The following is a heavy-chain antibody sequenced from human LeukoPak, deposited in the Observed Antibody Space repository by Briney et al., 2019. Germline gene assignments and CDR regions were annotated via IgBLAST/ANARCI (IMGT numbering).Heavy chain of an antibody. CDR1: GGSISSYY. CDR3: AREWGSYSSGWYRRFDP. D-gene: IGHD6-19*01. Sequence: SETLSLICTVSGGSISSYYWSWIRQPPGKGLEWIGYIYYSGSTNYNPSLKSRVTISVDTSKNQFSLKLSSVTAADTAVYYCAREWGSYSSGWYRRFDPWGQGTLVTVSS. J-gene: IGHJ5*02. CDR2: IYYSGST. V-gene: IGHV4-59*01.